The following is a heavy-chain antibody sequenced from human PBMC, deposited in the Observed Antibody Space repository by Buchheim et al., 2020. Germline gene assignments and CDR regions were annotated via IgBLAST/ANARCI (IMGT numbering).Heavy chain of an antibody. D-gene: IGHD4/OR15-4a*01. CDR3: ARVPYGARYYYYYYYMDV. Sequence: QVQLQESGPGLVKPSETLSLTCTVSGDSVNNYDYYWSWIRQPPGKGLEWIGYISYSGNTNYNPSLKSRVTISVDTSKNQFSLKLSSVTAADTAVYYCARVPYGARYYYYYYYMDVWGKGTT. J-gene: IGHJ6*03. CDR2: ISYSGNT. V-gene: IGHV4-61*08. CDR1: GDSVNNYDYY.